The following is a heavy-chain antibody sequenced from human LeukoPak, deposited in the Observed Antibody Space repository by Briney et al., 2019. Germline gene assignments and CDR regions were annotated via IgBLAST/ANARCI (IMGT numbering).Heavy chain of an antibody. CDR2: INPNSGGT. Sequence: ASVTVSCKASGYTFTGYYMHWVRQAPGQGLEWMGWINPNSGGTNYAQKFQGRVTMTRDTSISTAYMELSRLRSDDTAVYYCARGEFYYYYYMDVWGKGTTVTVSS. J-gene: IGHJ6*03. CDR3: ARGEFYYYYYMDV. V-gene: IGHV1-2*02. D-gene: IGHD3-10*01. CDR1: GYTFTGYY.